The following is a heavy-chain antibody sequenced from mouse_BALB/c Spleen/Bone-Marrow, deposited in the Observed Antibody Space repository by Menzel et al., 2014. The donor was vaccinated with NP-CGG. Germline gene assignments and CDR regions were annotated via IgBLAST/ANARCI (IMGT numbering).Heavy chain of an antibody. CDR3: ARDYYYGSSYYVMDY. V-gene: IGHV14-3*02. J-gene: IGHJ4*01. Sequence: EVMLVESGTELVKPGASVKLSCTASGFNIKDTYMHWVKQRPEQGLEWIGRIDPANGNTRYDPKFQGKATITADTSSNAAFLQLASLTSEDTAVYYCARDYYYGSSYYVMDYWGQGTSVTVSS. D-gene: IGHD1-1*01. CDR2: IDPANGNT. CDR1: GFNIKDTY.